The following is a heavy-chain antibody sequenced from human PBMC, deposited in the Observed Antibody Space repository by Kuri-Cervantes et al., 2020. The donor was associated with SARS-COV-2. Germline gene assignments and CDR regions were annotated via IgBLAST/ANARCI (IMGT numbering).Heavy chain of an antibody. V-gene: IGHV5-51*01. CDR1: GFRFTTYW. J-gene: IGHJ3*01. CDR3: ARTRGSYCTDAFDL. D-gene: IGHD1-26*01. Sequence: GESLKISCKGSGFRFTTYWIGWVRQMPGKGLEWMAIIYPTDSDTRYSPSFQGQVTISADKSISTAYLQWSSLKASDSAMYYCARTRGSYCTDAFDLWGQGTMVTVSS. CDR2: IYPTDSDT.